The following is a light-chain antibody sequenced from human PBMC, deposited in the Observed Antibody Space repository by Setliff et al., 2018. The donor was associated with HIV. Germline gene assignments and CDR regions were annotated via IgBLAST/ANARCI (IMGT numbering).Light chain of an antibody. J-gene: IGKJ1*01. V-gene: IGKV4-1*01. CDR2: WVS. CDR1: QSVLYSSNNKNY. Sequence: DIVMTQSPDSLAVSLGERATINCKSSQSVLYSSNNKNYLAWYQQKPGQPPKMLIYWVSTRESGVPDRFSGSGSGTDFTLTISSLQAEDVAVYFCQQYYSDSPTFGQGTKVDIK. CDR3: QQYYSDSPT.